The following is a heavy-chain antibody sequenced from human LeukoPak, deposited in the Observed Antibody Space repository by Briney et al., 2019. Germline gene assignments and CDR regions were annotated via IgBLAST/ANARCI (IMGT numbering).Heavy chain of an antibody. V-gene: IGHV3-48*02. CDR2: ISNRSSTI. CDR3: ARGPGGGYGSGMDWFDP. Sequence: QSGGSLRLSCVASGFTFSSYAMNWVRQAPGKGLEWVSNISNRSSTIHYAESVKGRFTISRDNAKNSLYLQMNSLRDEDTAVYYCARGPGGGYGSGMDWFDPWGQGTLVTVSS. J-gene: IGHJ5*02. CDR1: GFTFSSYA. D-gene: IGHD3-10*01.